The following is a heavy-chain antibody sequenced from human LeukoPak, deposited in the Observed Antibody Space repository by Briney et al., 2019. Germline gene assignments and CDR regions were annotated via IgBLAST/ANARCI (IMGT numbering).Heavy chain of an antibody. CDR1: GFTFISYA. CDR3: AKNWNYDSSGYSGY. J-gene: IGHJ4*02. D-gene: IGHD3-22*01. CDR2: IIGSGGST. Sequence: PRGSLRVSCAASGFTFISYAMSWVRQAPRKGLGWVSAIIGSGGSTYYADSVKGRFTISRDNSKNTLYLQMNSLKAEDTAVYYCAKNWNYDSSGYSGYWGQGTLVTVSS. V-gene: IGHV3-23*01.